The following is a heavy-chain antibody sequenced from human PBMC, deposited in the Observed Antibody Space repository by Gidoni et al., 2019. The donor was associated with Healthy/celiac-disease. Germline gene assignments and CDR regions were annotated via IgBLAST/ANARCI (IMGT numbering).Heavy chain of an antibody. D-gene: IGHD1-7*01. V-gene: IGHV3-33*01. CDR3: ARDRLTGTPDDAFDI. CDR2: IGYDGSNK. Sequence: QVQLVESGGGVVQPGRSLRLSCAASGFTFSSYGMHWVRQDPGKGLEWVAVIGYDGSNKYYADSVKGRFTISRDNSKNTLYLQMNSLRAEDTAVYYCARDRLTGTPDDAFDIWGQGTMVTVSS. J-gene: IGHJ3*02. CDR1: GFTFSSYG.